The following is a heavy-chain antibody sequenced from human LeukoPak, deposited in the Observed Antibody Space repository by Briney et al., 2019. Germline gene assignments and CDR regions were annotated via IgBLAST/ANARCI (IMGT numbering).Heavy chain of an antibody. CDR2: ISGSGGST. Sequence: GGSLRLSCAASGFTFSSYAMSWVRQAPGKGLEWVSAISGSGGSTHYADSVKGRFTISRDNSKNTLYLQMNSLRAEDTAVYYCANSASGRGSFRSYAFDIWGQGTMVTVSS. J-gene: IGHJ3*02. D-gene: IGHD2-15*01. V-gene: IGHV3-23*01. CDR3: ANSASGRGSFRSYAFDI. CDR1: GFTFSSYA.